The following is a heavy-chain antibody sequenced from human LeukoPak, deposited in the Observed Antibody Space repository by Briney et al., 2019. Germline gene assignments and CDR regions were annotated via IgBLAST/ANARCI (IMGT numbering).Heavy chain of an antibody. J-gene: IGHJ2*01. D-gene: IGHD6-13*01. CDR3: ASRWGYFDR. Sequence: GGSLRLSCAASGFAFSSDWMHWVRQAPGKGLVWVSRINSDGSSTTYADSVKGRFTISRDNAKNTLYLQMNSLRAEDTALYYCASRWGYFDRWGRGTLGTVSP. CDR1: GFAFSSDW. CDR2: INSDGSST. V-gene: IGHV3-74*03.